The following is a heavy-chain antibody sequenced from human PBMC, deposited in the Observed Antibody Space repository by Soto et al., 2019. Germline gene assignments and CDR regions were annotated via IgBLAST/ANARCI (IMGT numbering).Heavy chain of an antibody. CDR2: ISSSGGTI. CDR1: GFTFSDYY. Sequence: GGSLRLSCAASGFTFSDYYMSWIRQAPGKGLEWVSYISSSGGTIYYADSVKGRFTISRDNAKNSLYLQMNSLRAEDTAVYYCARAEMDSSSSRYWGQGTLVTVSS. CDR3: ARAEMDSSSSRY. J-gene: IGHJ4*02. D-gene: IGHD6-13*01. V-gene: IGHV3-11*01.